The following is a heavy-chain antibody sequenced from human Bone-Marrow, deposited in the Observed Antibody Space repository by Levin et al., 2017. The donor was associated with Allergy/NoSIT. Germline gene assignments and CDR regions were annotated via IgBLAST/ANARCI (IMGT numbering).Heavy chain of an antibody. CDR3: ARMGLVNSAADAVKSNYYYGMDV. CDR2: IDWDDDK. V-gene: IGHV2-70*01. D-gene: IGHD3-16*01. J-gene: IGHJ6*02. Sequence: SGPTLVKPTQTLTLTCTFSGFSLSTSGMCVSWIRQPPGKALEWLGLIDWDDDKWYSTSLKTRVTISKDTSKNQVVLTLTNMAPVDTATYHCARMGLVNSAADAVKSNYYYGMDVWGPGTTVTVSS. CDR1: GFSLSTSGMC.